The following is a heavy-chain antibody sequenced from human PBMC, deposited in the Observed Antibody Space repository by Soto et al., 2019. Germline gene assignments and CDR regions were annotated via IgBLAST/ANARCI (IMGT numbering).Heavy chain of an antibody. CDR2: IYYSGST. V-gene: IGHV4-61*01. D-gene: IGHD6-13*01. J-gene: IGHJ4*02. CDR1: GGSVSSGSYY. Sequence: SETLSLTCTVSGGSVSSGSYYWSWIRQPPGKGLEWIGYIYYSGSTNYNPSLKSRVTISVDTSKNQFSLKLNSVTAADTAVYYCARYSSSWYLSNYWGQGTLVTVSS. CDR3: ARYSSSWYLSNY.